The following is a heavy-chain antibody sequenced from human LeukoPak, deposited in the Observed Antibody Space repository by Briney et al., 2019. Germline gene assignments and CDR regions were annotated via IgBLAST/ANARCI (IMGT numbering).Heavy chain of an antibody. CDR1: GFNFSTYW. Sequence: PPGGSLRLSCAASGFNFSTYWMHWVRQAPGKGLVWVSRLSPDGSSSIYADSVKGRFTVSRDNAKNTLYLQMNSLRAEDTAVYYCTRSPSLGGRYWGFDYWGQGALVTVSS. CDR3: TRSPSLGGRYWGFDY. CDR2: LSPDGSSS. V-gene: IGHV3-74*01. J-gene: IGHJ4*02. D-gene: IGHD1-26*01.